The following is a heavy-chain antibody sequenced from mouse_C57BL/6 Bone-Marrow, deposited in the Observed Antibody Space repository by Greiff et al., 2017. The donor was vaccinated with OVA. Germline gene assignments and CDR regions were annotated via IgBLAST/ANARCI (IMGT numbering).Heavy chain of an antibody. CDR2: IYPGDGDT. J-gene: IGHJ2*01. D-gene: IGHD3-2*02. V-gene: IGHV1-82*01. CDR1: GYAFSSSW. Sequence: VHLVESGPELVKPGASVKISCKASGYAFSSSWMNWVKQRPGKGLEWIGRIYPGDGDTKYNGKFKGKATLTADKSSSPAYMQLSSLTSEDSAVYFCAAQAPFDYWGQGTTLTVSS. CDR3: AAQAPFDY.